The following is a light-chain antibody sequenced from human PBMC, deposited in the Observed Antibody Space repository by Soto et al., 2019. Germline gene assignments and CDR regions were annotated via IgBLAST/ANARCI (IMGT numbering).Light chain of an antibody. CDR3: QQYNNWPPWT. Sequence: EIGMTQSPGTPSLSPGERATLSCRASQSVTTNMAWYQQKPGQAPRLLIYGASTRATGIPARFSGSGSGTDFTLAISSLQSEDFAVYYCQQYNNWPPWTFGQGTKVDIK. CDR1: QSVTTN. CDR2: GAS. J-gene: IGKJ1*01. V-gene: IGKV3-15*01.